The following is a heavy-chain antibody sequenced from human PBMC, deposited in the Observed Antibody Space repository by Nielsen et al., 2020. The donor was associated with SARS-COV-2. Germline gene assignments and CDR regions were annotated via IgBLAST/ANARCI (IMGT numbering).Heavy chain of an antibody. V-gene: IGHV4-4*02. CDR3: ARGGYSTSMGHHSYFFMDV. D-gene: IGHD5-12*01. Sequence: SETLSLTCAVSGGSVSSNDWWTWVRQSPGQGLEWIGEVSHSGSINYNPSLKSRVTLSMDKSKRQFSLRLTSVSAADTAVYYCARGGYSTSMGHHSYFFMDVWGQGTSVTVSS. J-gene: IGHJ6*03. CDR1: GGSVSSNDW. CDR2: VSHSGSI.